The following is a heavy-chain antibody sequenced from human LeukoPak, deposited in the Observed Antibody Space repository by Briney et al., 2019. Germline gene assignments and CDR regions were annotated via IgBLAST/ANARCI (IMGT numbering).Heavy chain of an antibody. CDR2: INPNSGGT. D-gene: IGHD3-16*02. CDR1: GYTFTGYY. J-gene: IGHJ4*02. CDR3: ASIGGSYREEHFDY. V-gene: IGHV1-2*02. Sequence: GASVKVSCKASGYTFTGYYMHWVRQAPGHGLEWMGWINPNSGGTNYAQTFQSRVTINVDTSISTDYVELSRLRSDDTAVYYCASIGGSYREEHFDYWGQGTLVTVSS.